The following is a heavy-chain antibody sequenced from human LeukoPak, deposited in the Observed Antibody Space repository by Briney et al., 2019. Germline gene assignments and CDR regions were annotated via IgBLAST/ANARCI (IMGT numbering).Heavy chain of an antibody. Sequence: GESLKISCKGSGYRFTDYWIGWVRQMPGKGLEWMGIIYPGDSDTRYSPSFQGQVTISADKTINTAHLQWSSLKASDTAMYYCARGAAGTTPDYYYFGLDVWGQGTTVRVSS. D-gene: IGHD1-7*01. J-gene: IGHJ6*02. V-gene: IGHV5-51*01. CDR1: GYRFTDYW. CDR3: ARGAAGTTPDYYYFGLDV. CDR2: IYPGDSDT.